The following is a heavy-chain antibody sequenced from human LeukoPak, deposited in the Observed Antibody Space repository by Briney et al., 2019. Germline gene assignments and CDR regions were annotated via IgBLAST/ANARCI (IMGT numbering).Heavy chain of an antibody. D-gene: IGHD1-26*01. V-gene: IGHV1-46*01. CDR2: INPSGGST. CDR3: ARDLGGSYQDY. CDR1: GYTFTTYY. Sequence: GVSVKVSCKASGYTFTTYYMHWVRQAPGQGFEWMGIINPSGGSTNYAQKFQGRVTMTRDTSTSTVYMELSSLRSDDTAVYYCARDLGGSYQDYWGQGTLVTVSS. J-gene: IGHJ4*02.